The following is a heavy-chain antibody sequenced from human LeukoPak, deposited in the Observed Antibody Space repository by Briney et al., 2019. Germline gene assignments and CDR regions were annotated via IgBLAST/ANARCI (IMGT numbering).Heavy chain of an antibody. CDR2: IYTSGST. J-gene: IGHJ4*02. CDR1: GGSISSYY. D-gene: IGHD3-10*01. Sequence: SETLSLTCTVSGGSISSYYWSWIRQPAGKGLEYIGRIYTSGSTNHNPSLKSRVTISVDTSKNHFSLKLSSVTAADTAVYYCARDQTYSGSGIYTYFDYWGQGILVTVSS. V-gene: IGHV4-4*07. CDR3: ARDQTYSGSGIYTYFDY.